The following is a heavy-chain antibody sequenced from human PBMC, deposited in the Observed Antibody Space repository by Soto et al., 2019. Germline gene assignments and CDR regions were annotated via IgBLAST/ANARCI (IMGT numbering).Heavy chain of an antibody. J-gene: IGHJ4*02. V-gene: IGHV1-69*01. D-gene: IGHD2-2*01. CDR1: GGTFSSYA. CDR2: MIPILGTA. CDR3: ARSRYCSSTGYYARSTHYFDY. Sequence: QVQLVQSGAEVKKPGSSVKVSCKASGGTFSSYAISWVRQAPGQGLEWMGGMIPILGTANYAQKFKGRVTNTADESTSTAYMDLSRLRSEGTDVYYCARSRYCSSTGYYARSTHYFDYWGQGTLVTASS.